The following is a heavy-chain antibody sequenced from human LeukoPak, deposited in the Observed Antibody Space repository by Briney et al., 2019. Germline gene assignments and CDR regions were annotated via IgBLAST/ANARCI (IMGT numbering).Heavy chain of an antibody. Sequence: ASVKVSCKVSGYTLTELSMHWVRQAPGKGLEWMGGFDPEDGETIYAQKFQGRVTMTEDTSTDTAYMELSSLRSEDTAVYYCATMRKKYNWFDPWGQGTLVTVSS. CDR1: GYTLTELS. V-gene: IGHV1-24*01. D-gene: IGHD1-14*01. J-gene: IGHJ5*02. CDR2: FDPEDGET. CDR3: ATMRKKYNWFDP.